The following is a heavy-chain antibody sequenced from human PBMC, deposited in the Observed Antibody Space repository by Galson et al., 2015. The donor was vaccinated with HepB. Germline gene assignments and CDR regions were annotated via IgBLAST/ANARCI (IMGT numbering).Heavy chain of an antibody. D-gene: IGHD3-22*01. Sequence: PALVKPTQTLTLTCTYSGFSLNTGGVGVGWFRQPPGKAPEWLALIYWDDDKRYSPFLKTRLTITKDTSKNQVVLRMTNMEPVDTATYFCAHSRDYFDNSGYYVIDYWGQGTLITVSS. J-gene: IGHJ4*02. CDR1: GFSLNTGGVG. CDR3: AHSRDYFDNSGYYVIDY. CDR2: IYWDDDK. V-gene: IGHV2-5*02.